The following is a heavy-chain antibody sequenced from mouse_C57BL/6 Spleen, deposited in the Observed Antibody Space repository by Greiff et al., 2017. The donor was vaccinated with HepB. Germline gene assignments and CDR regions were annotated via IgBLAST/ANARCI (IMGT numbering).Heavy chain of an antibody. J-gene: IGHJ2*01. CDR3: ARQMVVEYYFDY. Sequence: EVKLMESGGDLVKPGGSLKLSCAASGFTFSSYGMSWVRQTPDKRLEWVATISSGGSYTYYPDSVKGRFTISRDNAKNTLYLQMSSLKSEDTAMYYCARQMVVEYYFDYWGQGTTLTVSS. D-gene: IGHD1-1*01. CDR2: ISSGGSYT. V-gene: IGHV5-6*01. CDR1: GFTFSSYG.